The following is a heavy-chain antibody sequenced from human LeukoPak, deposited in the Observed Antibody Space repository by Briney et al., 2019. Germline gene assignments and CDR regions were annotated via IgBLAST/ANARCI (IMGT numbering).Heavy chain of an antibody. D-gene: IGHD2-2*02. CDR3: ARHPLYPYYYYYMDV. CDR2: IYHSGST. Sequence: PSETLSLTCTVSGGSISSSSYYWGWIRQPPEKGLEWIGSIYHSGSTYYNPPLKSRVTISVDTSKNQFSLKLSSVTAADTAVYYCARHPLYPYYYYYMDVWGKGTTVTVSS. V-gene: IGHV4-39*01. J-gene: IGHJ6*03. CDR1: GGSISSSSYY.